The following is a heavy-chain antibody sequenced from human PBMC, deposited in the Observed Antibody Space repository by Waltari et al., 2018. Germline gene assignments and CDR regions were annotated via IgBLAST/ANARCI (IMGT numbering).Heavy chain of an antibody. Sequence: QVNLVESGGGVVQPGGSLRLPCATSGFTFSNFGLHWVRQAPGKGRGWVACIWFYGMDKFYADSVRVRFTLSRDNSARTLYLDMDSLRLDDTAMYYCAKDAFGNTYLDFWGQGTLVTVSS. CDR3: AKDAFGNTYLDF. D-gene: IGHD2-2*02. CDR2: IWFYGMDK. J-gene: IGHJ4*02. V-gene: IGHV3-30*02. CDR1: GFTFSNFG.